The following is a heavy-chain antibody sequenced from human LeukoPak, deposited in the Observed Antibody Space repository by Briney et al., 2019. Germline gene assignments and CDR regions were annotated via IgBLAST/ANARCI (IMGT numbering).Heavy chain of an antibody. CDR2: TSAYNGNT. J-gene: IGHJ6*02. D-gene: IGHD3-3*01. CDR3: ARDKLERITIFGVVMGGMDV. CDR1: GYTFTSYG. V-gene: IGHV1-18*01. Sequence: ASVKVSCKASGYTFTSYGISWVRQAPGQGLEWMGWTSAYNGNTNYAQKLQGRVTMTTDTSTSIAYMELRSLRSDDTAVYYCARDKLERITIFGVVMGGMDVWGQGTTVTVSS.